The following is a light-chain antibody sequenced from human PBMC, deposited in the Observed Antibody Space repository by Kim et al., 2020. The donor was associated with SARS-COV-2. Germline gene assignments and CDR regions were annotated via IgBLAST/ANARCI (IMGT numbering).Light chain of an antibody. Sequence: QSALTQPPSVSGSPGQSVTISCTGTSSDVGSYNRVSWYQQPPGTAPKLMIYEVSNRPSGVPDRFSGSKSGNTASLTISGLQAEDEANYYCSSYTSSNTLVFGGGTQLTV. V-gene: IGLV2-18*02. CDR2: EVS. CDR1: SSDVGSYNR. CDR3: SSYTSSNTLV. J-gene: IGLJ3*02.